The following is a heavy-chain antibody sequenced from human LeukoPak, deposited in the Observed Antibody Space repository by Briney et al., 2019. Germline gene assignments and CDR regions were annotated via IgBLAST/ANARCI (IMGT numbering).Heavy chain of an antibody. Sequence: SQTLSLTCAISGDSVSDNSFTWNWIRQSPSRGLEWLVRTYYRSKWVYDYALSVKGRITINPDTSKNQFSLHLNSVTPEDTAVYYCARRLTQYDCFDPWGQGILVTVSS. D-gene: IGHD2-2*01. CDR3: ARRLTQYDCFDP. CDR1: GDSVSDNSFT. V-gene: IGHV6-1*01. CDR2: TYYRSKWVY. J-gene: IGHJ5*02.